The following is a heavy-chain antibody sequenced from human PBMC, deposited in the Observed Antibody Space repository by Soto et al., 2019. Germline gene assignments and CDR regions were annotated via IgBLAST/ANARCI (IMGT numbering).Heavy chain of an antibody. CDR2: IYYSGST. D-gene: IGHD3-16*01. J-gene: IGHJ4*02. V-gene: IGHV4-61*01. CDR1: GGSVSSGSYY. Sequence: SETMSLTCTVSGGSVSSGSYYWSWIRQPPGKGLEWIGYIYYSGSTNYNPSLKSRVTISVDTSKNQFSLKLSSVTAADTAVYYCARAKGGLGTRIDYWGQGTLVTVSS. CDR3: ARAKGGLGTRIDY.